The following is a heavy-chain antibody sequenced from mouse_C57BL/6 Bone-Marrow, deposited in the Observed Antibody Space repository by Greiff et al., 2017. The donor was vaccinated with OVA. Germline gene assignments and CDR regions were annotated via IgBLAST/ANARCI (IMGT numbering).Heavy chain of an antibody. J-gene: IGHJ3*01. Sequence: VQLQQSVAELVRPGASVKLSCTASGFNIKNTYMHWVKQRPEQGLEWIGRIDPANGNTKYAPKFQGTAPITADTSSNTAYLQLSSLTSEDTAIYYCARRYYYGSSYEDWFAYWGQGTLVTVSA. V-gene: IGHV14-3*01. CDR2: IDPANGNT. CDR3: ARRYYYGSSYEDWFAY. D-gene: IGHD1-1*01. CDR1: GFNIKNTY.